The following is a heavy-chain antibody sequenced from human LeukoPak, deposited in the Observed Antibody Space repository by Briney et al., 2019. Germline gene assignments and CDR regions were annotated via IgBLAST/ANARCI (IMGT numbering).Heavy chain of an antibody. J-gene: IGHJ3*02. CDR3: ARDLMITFGGVIVIPGAFDI. Sequence: ASVKVSCKASGYTFTSYGISWVRQAPGQGLEWMGWIGAYNGNTNYAQKLQGRVTMTTDTSTSTAYMELRSLRSDDTAVYYCARDLMITFGGVIVIPGAFDIWGQGTMVTVSS. D-gene: IGHD3-16*02. V-gene: IGHV1-18*01. CDR2: IGAYNGNT. CDR1: GYTFTSYG.